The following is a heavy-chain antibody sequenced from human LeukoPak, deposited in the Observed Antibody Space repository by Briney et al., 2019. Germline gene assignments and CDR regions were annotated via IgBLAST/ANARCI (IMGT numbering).Heavy chain of an antibody. CDR2: IYYSGST. CDR1: GGSISSYY. Sequence: SETLSLTCTVSGGSISSYYWSWIRQPPGKGLEWIGYIYYSGSTNYNPSLKSRVTISVDTSKNQFSLKLSSVTAADTAVYYCAGTYYYDSSGYYHYSLWGQGTLVTVSS. V-gene: IGHV4-59*01. CDR3: AGTYYYDSSGYYHYSL. D-gene: IGHD3-22*01. J-gene: IGHJ4*02.